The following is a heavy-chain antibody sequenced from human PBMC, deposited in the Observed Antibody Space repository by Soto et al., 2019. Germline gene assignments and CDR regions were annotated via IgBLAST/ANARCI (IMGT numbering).Heavy chain of an antibody. CDR2: ISSSCSTI. V-gene: IGHV3-48*03. Sequence: ALRLSCAASGFSRSSNKMNWVRRAPGKGLERVSYISSSCSTINDAGSVKGRFTIARDNAKNSLYLQMNSLRAEETAVYYCARDQGLGCSTTSCYIGMSAFDIWGQGSMFTVSS. CDR3: ARDQGLGCSTTSCYIGMSAFDI. J-gene: IGHJ3*02. CDR1: GFSRSSNK. D-gene: IGHD2-2*02.